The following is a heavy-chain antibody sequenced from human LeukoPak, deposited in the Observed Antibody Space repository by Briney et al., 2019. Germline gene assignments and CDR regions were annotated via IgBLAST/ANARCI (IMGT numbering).Heavy chain of an antibody. V-gene: IGHV3-23*01. CDR3: ARALGNGYNYDY. CDR1: GFTFSNYG. D-gene: IGHD5-18*01. CDR2: ISGSGGST. J-gene: IGHJ4*02. Sequence: GGSLRLSCATSGFTFSNYGMHWVRQAPGKGLEWVSAISGSGGSTYYADSVKGRFTISRDNSKNTLYLQMNSLRAEDTAVYYCARALGNGYNYDYWGQGTLVTVSS.